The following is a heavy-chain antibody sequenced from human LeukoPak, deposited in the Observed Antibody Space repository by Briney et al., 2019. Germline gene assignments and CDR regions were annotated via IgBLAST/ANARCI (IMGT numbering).Heavy chain of an antibody. CDR3: ARLDSSGWYGAFDY. CDR1: GYSVTSYW. V-gene: IGHV5-51*01. Sequence: GESLKISCKGSGYSVTSYWIGWVRQMPGKGLEWMGIIYPGDSDTRYSPSFQGQVTISAEKSISTPYLQWSSLKASDTAMYYCARLDSSGWYGAFDYWGQGTLVTVSS. CDR2: IYPGDSDT. J-gene: IGHJ4*02. D-gene: IGHD6-19*01.